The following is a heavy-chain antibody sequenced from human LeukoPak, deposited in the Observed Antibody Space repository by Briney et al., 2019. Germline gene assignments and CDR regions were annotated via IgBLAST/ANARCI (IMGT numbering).Heavy chain of an antibody. CDR3: ARDLTHRRNYDNSGYQIVPAF. D-gene: IGHD3-22*01. CDR1: GDTFSSYA. V-gene: IGHV1-18*01. J-gene: IGHJ4*02. CDR2: ISGYNGNT. Sequence: ASVKVSCKASGDTFSSYAISWVRQARGQGLEWMGWISGYNGNTKYVQKFQGRVTMTTDTSTSTAYMELRSLRSDDTAVYYCARDLTHRRNYDNSGYQIVPAFWGQGTLVTVSS.